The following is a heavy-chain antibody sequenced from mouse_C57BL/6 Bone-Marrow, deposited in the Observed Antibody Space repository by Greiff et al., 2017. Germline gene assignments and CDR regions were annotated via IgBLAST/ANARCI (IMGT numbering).Heavy chain of an antibody. CDR3: ARRRDYGSTFFDY. Sequence: VQLQQPGAELVKPGASVKLSCKASGYTFTSYWMHWVKQRPGQGLEWIGMIHPNSGSTNYNEKFKSKATLTVDKSSSTAYMQLSSLTSEDSAVYYCARRRDYGSTFFDYWGQGTTLTVSS. V-gene: IGHV1-64*01. CDR1: GYTFTSYW. CDR2: IHPNSGST. D-gene: IGHD1-1*01. J-gene: IGHJ2*01.